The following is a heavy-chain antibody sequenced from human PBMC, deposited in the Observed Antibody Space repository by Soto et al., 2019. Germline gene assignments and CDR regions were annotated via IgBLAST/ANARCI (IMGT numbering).Heavy chain of an antibody. D-gene: IGHD2-21*02. Sequence: QVQLQESGPGLVKPSQTLSLTCTVSGGSISSGGYYWSWIRQHPGKGLEWIGYIYYSGSTYYNPALKSRVTISVDTSKNQFSLKLSSVTAADTAVYYCARLVVVTAIRGFDYWGQGTLVTVSS. CDR1: GGSISSGGYY. CDR2: IYYSGST. V-gene: IGHV4-31*03. CDR3: ARLVVVTAIRGFDY. J-gene: IGHJ4*02.